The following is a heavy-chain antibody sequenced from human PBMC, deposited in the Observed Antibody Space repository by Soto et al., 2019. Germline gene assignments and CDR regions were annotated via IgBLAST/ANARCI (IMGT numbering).Heavy chain of an antibody. J-gene: IGHJ3*02. CDR1: GYTFTSYG. Sequence: ASVKVSCKASGYTFTSYGISWVRQAPGQGLEWMGWISAYNGNTNYAQKLQGRVTMTTDTSTSTAYMELRSLRSDDTAVYYCARENVAVPAAIPIDAFDIWGQGTMVTVSS. V-gene: IGHV1-18*01. CDR2: ISAYNGNT. CDR3: ARENVAVPAAIPIDAFDI. D-gene: IGHD2-2*01.